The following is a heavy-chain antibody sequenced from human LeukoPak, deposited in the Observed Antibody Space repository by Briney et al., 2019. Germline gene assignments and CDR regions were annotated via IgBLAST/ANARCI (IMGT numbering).Heavy chain of an antibody. Sequence: GGSLRLSCAASGFTFSSYAMSWVRQAPGKGLEWVSAISGSGGSTYYADSVKGRFTISRDNSKNRLYLQMNSLRAEDKDVYYCAKASVAGYYYYGMDVLGQGTTVTVSS. J-gene: IGHJ6*02. D-gene: IGHD6-19*01. CDR2: ISGSGGST. CDR1: GFTFSSYA. V-gene: IGHV3-23*01. CDR3: AKASVAGYYYYGMDV.